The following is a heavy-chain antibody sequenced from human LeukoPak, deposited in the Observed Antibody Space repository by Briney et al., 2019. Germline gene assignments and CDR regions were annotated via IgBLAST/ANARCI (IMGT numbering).Heavy chain of an antibody. CDR1: GLTISSYA. CDR2: ITSSGVST. J-gene: IGHJ4*02. V-gene: IGHV3-23*05. D-gene: IGHD1-26*01. CDR3: AKAPYGGGHYHRLAY. Sequence: PGGSLRLSCAASGLTISSYALSWTRQAPGKGLEWVSGITSSGVSTYYADSVKGRFTISRDNSKNTLYVQMNSLRAEDTAVYYCAKAPYGGGHYHRLAYWGKGTLVTVS.